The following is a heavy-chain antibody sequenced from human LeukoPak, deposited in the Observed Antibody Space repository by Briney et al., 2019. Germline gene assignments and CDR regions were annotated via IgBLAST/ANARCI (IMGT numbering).Heavy chain of an antibody. CDR2: IYHSGST. V-gene: IGHV4-4*02. CDR3: ARDGYSYGHEYYMDV. D-gene: IGHD5-18*01. Sequence: SGTLSLTCAVSGGSISSSNWWSWVRQPPGKGLEWIGEIYHSGSTYYNPSLKSRVTISIDTSKNQFSLKLTSVTAADTAVYYCARDGYSYGHEYYMDVWGKGTTVTISS. J-gene: IGHJ6*03. CDR1: GGSISSSNW.